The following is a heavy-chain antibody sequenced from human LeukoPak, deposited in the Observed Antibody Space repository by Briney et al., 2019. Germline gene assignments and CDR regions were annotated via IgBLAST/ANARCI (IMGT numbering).Heavy chain of an antibody. J-gene: IGHJ4*02. Sequence: ASVKVSCKASGCIFTADYLHWVRQAPGQGPEWMGWIKADSGDTNYARKFQGRVTMTRDTSITTVYMELSSLTSNDTAVYSCTRIGDGYPYWGQGSLVTVSS. CDR3: TRIGDGYPY. CDR1: GCIFTADY. V-gene: IGHV1-2*02. D-gene: IGHD5-24*01. CDR2: IKADSGDT.